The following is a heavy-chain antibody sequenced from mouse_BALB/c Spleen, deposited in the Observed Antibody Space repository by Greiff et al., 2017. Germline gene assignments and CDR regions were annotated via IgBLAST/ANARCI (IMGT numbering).Heavy chain of an antibody. V-gene: IGHV1S81*02. D-gene: IGHD2-1*01. CDR2: INPSNGGT. CDR1: GYTFTSYY. CDR3: ARSGNSWFAY. J-gene: IGHJ3*01. Sequence: QVQLQQPGAELVKPGASVKLSCKASGYTFTSYYMYWVKQRPGQGLEWIGGINPSNGGTNFNEKFKSKATLTVDKSSSTAYMQLSSLTSEDSAVYYCARSGNSWFAYWGQGTLVTVSA.